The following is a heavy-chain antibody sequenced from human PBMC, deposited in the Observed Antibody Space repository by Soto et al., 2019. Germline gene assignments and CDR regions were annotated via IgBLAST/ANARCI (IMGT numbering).Heavy chain of an antibody. Sequence: ASETLSLTCTVSGGSISSYYWSWIRQPPGKGLEWIGYIYYSGSTYYNPSLQSRVTISVDTSKNQFSLKLSSVTAADTAVYYCARLLIHSGVPSISGAHWGQGTLVTVSS. J-gene: IGHJ4*02. CDR2: IYYSGST. D-gene: IGHD2-2*01. V-gene: IGHV4-59*08. CDR3: ARLLIHSGVPSISGAH. CDR1: GGSISSYY.